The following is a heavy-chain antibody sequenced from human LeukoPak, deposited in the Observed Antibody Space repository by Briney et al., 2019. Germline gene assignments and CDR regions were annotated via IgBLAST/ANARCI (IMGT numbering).Heavy chain of an antibody. Sequence: GESLQISCKGSGSSFTSYWIGWVRQLPGKGLEWMGIIYPGDSDTRYSPSFQGQVTISADKSISTAYLQWSSLKASDTAMYYCARGGDRWELLQNNWFDPWGQGTLVTVSS. D-gene: IGHD1-26*01. CDR2: IYPGDSDT. CDR1: GSSFTSYW. J-gene: IGHJ5*02. CDR3: ARGGDRWELLQNNWFDP. V-gene: IGHV5-51*01.